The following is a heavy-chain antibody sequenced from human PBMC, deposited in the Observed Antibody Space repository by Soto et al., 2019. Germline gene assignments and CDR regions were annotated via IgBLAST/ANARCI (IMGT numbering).Heavy chain of an antibody. D-gene: IGHD6-13*01. CDR1: GFNFADYT. V-gene: IGHV3-49*04. CDR2: IRAKANGGTT. Sequence: PVGSLRLSGTASGFNFADYTVHWVRQVPGKGLEWVSFIRAKANGGTTDYAASVKGRFTISRDDSKSIAYLLMNRVKTEDTALYYCTRAYSSSPLDYWGQGARVTVSS. J-gene: IGHJ4*02. CDR3: TRAYSSSPLDY.